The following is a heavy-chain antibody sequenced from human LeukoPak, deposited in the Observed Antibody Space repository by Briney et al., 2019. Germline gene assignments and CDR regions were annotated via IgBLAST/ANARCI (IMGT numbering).Heavy chain of an antibody. J-gene: IGHJ4*02. CDR3: ARVDVAIAAAGHFDY. Sequence: PGGSLRLSCAASGFTFSSYAMSWVRQAPGKGLEWIGSIYYSGSTYYNPSLKSRVTISVDTSKNQFSLKLSSVTAADTAVYYCARVDVAIAAAGHFDYWGQGTLVTVSS. V-gene: IGHV4-39*07. D-gene: IGHD6-13*01. CDR2: IYYSGST. CDR1: GFTFSSYA.